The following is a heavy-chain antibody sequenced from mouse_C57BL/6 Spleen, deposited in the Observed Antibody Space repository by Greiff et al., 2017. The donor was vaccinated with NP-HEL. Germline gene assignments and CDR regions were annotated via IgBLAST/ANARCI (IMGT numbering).Heavy chain of an antibody. CDR2: IDPETGGT. V-gene: IGHV1-15*01. Sequence: VHLVESGAELVRPGASVTLSCKASGYTFTDYEMHWVKQTPVHGLEWIGAIDPETGGTAYNQKFKGKAILTADKSSSTAYMELRSLTSEDSAVYYCTRSPLFDYWGQGTTLTVSS. CDR1: GYTFTDYE. J-gene: IGHJ2*01. CDR3: TRSPLFDY.